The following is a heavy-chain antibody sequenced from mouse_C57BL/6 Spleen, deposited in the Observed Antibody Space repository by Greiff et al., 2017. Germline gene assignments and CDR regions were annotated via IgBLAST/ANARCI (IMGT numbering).Heavy chain of an antibody. Sequence: QVQLQQSGAELVKPGASVKLSCKASGYTFTSYWMHWVKQRPGQGLEWIGMIHPNSGSTNYNEKFKSKATLTVDKSSSTAYMQLSSLTSEDSAVYYCARSGGNYDYAMDYWGQGTSVTVSS. CDR2: IHPNSGST. V-gene: IGHV1-64*01. J-gene: IGHJ4*01. CDR3: ARSGGNYDYAMDY. CDR1: GYTFTSYW. D-gene: IGHD2-1*01.